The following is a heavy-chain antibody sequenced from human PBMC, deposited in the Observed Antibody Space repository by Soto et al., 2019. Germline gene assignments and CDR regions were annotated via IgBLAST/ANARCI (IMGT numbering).Heavy chain of an antibody. CDR2: ISYDGSNK. J-gene: IGHJ4*02. CDR1: GFTFSSYA. CDR3: ARDQVTRFDY. Sequence: QVQLVESGGGVVQPGRSLRLSCAASGFTFSSYAMHWVRQAPGKGLEWVAVISYDGSNKYYADSVKGRFTISRDISENTLSLQMSSLRAEDTAVYYCARDQVTRFDYWGQGTLVTVSS. V-gene: IGHV3-30-3*01. D-gene: IGHD5-18*01.